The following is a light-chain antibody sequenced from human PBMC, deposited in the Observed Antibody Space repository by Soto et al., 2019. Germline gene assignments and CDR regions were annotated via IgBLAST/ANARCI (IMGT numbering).Light chain of an antibody. Sequence: QSALTQPASVSGSPGQSVTISCTASSDDVGAYNHVSWYQQHPGEAPKLMIYEVSNRPSGVSNRFSGSKAGYTASLTISGLEAEEDADYYCRSDTNNSPWVFGGGTKLTVL. CDR2: EVS. CDR3: RSDTNNSPWV. J-gene: IGLJ3*02. CDR1: SDDVGAYNH. V-gene: IGLV2-14*01.